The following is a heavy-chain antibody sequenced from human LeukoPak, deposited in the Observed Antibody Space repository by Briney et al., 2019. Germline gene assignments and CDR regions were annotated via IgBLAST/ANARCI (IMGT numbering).Heavy chain of an antibody. CDR1: GYTFTGYY. CDR3: ARVDSSGWYEFDP. CDR2: INPNSGGT. J-gene: IGHJ5*02. D-gene: IGHD6-19*01. V-gene: IGHV1-2*02. Sequence: GASVKVSCKASGYTFTGYYMHWVRQAPRQGLEWMGWINPNSGGTNYAQKFQGRVTMTRDTSISTAYMELSRLRSDDTAVYYCARVDSSGWYEFDPWGQGTLVTVSS.